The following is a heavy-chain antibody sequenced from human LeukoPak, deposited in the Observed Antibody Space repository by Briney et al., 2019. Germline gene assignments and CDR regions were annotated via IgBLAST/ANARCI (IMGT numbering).Heavy chain of an antibody. CDR2: INHDGSTT. V-gene: IGHV3-74*01. CDR3: VRDRFYAMDV. J-gene: IGHJ6*02. Sequence: GGSLRLSCAASGFTFSSSWMHWVRQAPGKGLVWISRINHDGSTTNYVDSVKGRFTISRDNAKNTLYLQMNSLRAEDTAVFYCVRDRFYAMDVWGQGTTVTVSS. CDR1: GFTFSSSW.